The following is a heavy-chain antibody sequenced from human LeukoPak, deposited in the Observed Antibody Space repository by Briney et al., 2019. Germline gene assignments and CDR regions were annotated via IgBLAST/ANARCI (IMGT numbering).Heavy chain of an antibody. D-gene: IGHD5-24*01. CDR3: VTDPYTTRDDYNFEPQGAY. V-gene: IGHV1-8*01. CDR2: MNPNSGNT. Sequence: GASVKVSCKASGYTFTSYDINWVRQATGQGLEWMGWMNPNSGNTGYAQKFQGRVTMTRNTSISTAYMELSSLTSDDTAVYYCVTDPYTTRDDYNFEPQGAYWGQGTLVTVSS. CDR1: GYTFTSYD. J-gene: IGHJ4*02.